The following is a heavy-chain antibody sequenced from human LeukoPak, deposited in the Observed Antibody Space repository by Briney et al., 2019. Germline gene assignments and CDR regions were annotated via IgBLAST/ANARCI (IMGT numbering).Heavy chain of an antibody. V-gene: IGHV3-21*01. D-gene: IGHD6-25*01. CDR1: GFSISSNS. Sequence: GGSLRLSCAASGFSISSNSMHWVRQAPGKGLEWVSSISSSTIYTYYADSVKGRFTISREKAKNSLYLQMNSLRAEDTAVYYCTRDRGYPGYWGQGTLVTVSS. J-gene: IGHJ4*02. CDR3: TRDRGYPGY. CDR2: ISSSTIYT.